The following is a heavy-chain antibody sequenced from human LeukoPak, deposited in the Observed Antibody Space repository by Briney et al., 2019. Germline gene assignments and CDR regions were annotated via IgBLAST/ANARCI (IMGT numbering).Heavy chain of an antibody. V-gene: IGHV3-23*01. CDR3: AKSRPMVRGVIIFGYYYCMDV. J-gene: IGHJ6*02. CDR1: GFTFSSYA. Sequence: GGSLRLSCAASGFTFSSYAMSWVRQAPGKGLEWVSAISGSGGSTYYADSVKGRFTISRDNSKNTLYLQMNSLRAEDTAVYYCAKSRPMVRGVIIFGYYYCMDVWGQGTTVTVSS. D-gene: IGHD3-10*01. CDR2: ISGSGGST.